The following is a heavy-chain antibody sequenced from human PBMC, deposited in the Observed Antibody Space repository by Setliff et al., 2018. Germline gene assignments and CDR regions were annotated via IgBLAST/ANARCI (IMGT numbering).Heavy chain of an antibody. D-gene: IGHD3-22*01. CDR3: ARGDYDSSLGGY. CDR1: GYSISSGYY. V-gene: IGHV4-38-2*01. J-gene: IGHJ4*02. Sequence: SETLSLTCAVSGYSISSGYYWGWIRQPPGKGLEWLGSVRHRGGTYYNPSLKSRVTISLDTSENQFSLKLSSVAAADTAVYYCARGDYDSSLGGYWGQGTPVTVSS. CDR2: VRHRGGT.